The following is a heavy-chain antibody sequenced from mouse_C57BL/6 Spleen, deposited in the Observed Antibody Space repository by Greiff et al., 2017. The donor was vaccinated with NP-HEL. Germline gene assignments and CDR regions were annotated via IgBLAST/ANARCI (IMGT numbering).Heavy chain of an antibody. CDR1: GYTFTGYW. J-gene: IGHJ2*01. V-gene: IGHV1-9*01. D-gene: IGHD1-1*02. CDR3: ARRGYGPFYYLDY. Sequence: VHLVESGAELMKPGASVKLSCKATGYTFTGYWIEWVKQRPGHGLEWIGEILPGGGCTNYNEKFKGKATLTADTSSNTAYMQLSSLTSEDSAIYYCARRGYGPFYYLDYWGQGTTLTVSS. CDR2: ILPGGGCT.